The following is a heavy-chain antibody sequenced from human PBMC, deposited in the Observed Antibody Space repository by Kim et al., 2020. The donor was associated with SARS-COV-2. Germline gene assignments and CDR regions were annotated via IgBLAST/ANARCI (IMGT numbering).Heavy chain of an antibody. V-gene: IGHV1-69*13. CDR2: IIPIFGTA. CDR3: ATGGHYYDINWFDP. Sequence: SVKVSCKASGGTFSSYAISWVRQAPGQGLEWMGGIIPIFGTANYAQKFQGRVTITADESTSTAYMELSSLRSEDTAVYYCATGGHYYDINWFDPWGQGTLVTVSS. D-gene: IGHD3-22*01. J-gene: IGHJ5*02. CDR1: GGTFSSYA.